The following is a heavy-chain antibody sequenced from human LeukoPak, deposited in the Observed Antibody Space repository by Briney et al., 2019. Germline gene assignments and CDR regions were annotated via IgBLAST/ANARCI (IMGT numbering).Heavy chain of an antibody. V-gene: IGHV3-30-3*01. Sequence: GGSLRLSCAASGFTFSSYAMHWVRQAPGKGLEWVAVISYDGSNKYYADSVKGRFTISRDNSKNTLYLQMNSLRAEDTAVYYCARGAVGLFCSSTSCSRGHLDYWGPGTLVTVSS. CDR1: GFTFSSYA. D-gene: IGHD2-2*01. CDR2: ISYDGSNK. CDR3: ARGAVGLFCSSTSCSRGHLDY. J-gene: IGHJ4*02.